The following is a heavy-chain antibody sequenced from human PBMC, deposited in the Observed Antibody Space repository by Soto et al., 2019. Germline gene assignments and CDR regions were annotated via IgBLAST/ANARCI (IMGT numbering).Heavy chain of an antibody. D-gene: IGHD6-6*01. CDR3: ARRDYSTSSLGPFDY. CDR1: GGPISSHY. Sequence: QVQLQESGPGLVSPSETLSLTCVVSGGPISSHYWSWIRQPPGSGLEWIGFIHYSGSTSYTPSLKSRVTMSLDTSRNQFSLNLTSVIAADTAFYFCARRDYSTSSLGPFDYWGQGILVTVSS. J-gene: IGHJ4*02. V-gene: IGHV4-59*11. CDR2: IHYSGST.